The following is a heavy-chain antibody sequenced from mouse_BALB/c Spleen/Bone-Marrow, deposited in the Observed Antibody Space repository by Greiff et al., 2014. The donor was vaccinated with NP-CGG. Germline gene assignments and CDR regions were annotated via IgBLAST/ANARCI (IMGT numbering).Heavy chain of an antibody. CDR2: ISSGGSYT. CDR3: ARGGGYDWYFDV. Sequence: DVQLQESGGGLVKPGGSLKLSCAASGFTFSSYAMSWVRQTPEKRLEWVATISSGGSYTYYPDSVKGRFTISRDNAKNTLYLQMSSLRSEDTAMYYCARGGGYDWYFDVWGAGTTVTVSS. D-gene: IGHD2-2*01. J-gene: IGHJ1*01. V-gene: IGHV5-9-3*01. CDR1: GFTFSSYA.